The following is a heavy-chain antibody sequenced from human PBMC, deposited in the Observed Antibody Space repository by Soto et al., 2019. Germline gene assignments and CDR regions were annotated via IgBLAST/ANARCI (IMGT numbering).Heavy chain of an antibody. CDR2: IRGSGGET. D-gene: IGHD2-21*01. Sequence: EVQLLEPGGGLVQPGGSLRVSCAASGFTFRNFVMSWVRQAPGKGLEWVSAIRGSGGETFYADSVKGRFTISRDNSRNTLYLQMNSLRDEDTALYFCAQDRGWGVVSPSHDYWGRGTLVTVSS. V-gene: IGHV3-23*01. J-gene: IGHJ4*02. CDR1: GFTFRNFV. CDR3: AQDRGWGVVSPSHDY.